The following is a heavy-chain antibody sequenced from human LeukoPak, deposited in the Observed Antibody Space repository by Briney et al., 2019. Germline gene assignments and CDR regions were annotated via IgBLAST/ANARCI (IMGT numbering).Heavy chain of an antibody. CDR2: IYYSGST. CDR1: GDSISRGGYY. J-gene: IGHJ3*02. D-gene: IGHD3-3*01. V-gene: IGHV4-31*03. CDR3: ARLVVFAGAFDI. Sequence: SQTLSLTCTVSGDSISRGGYYWSWLRQHPGKGLEWIGYIYYSGSTYYSPSLKSRVAISLDTSKNQFSLRLGSVTAADTAVYYCARLVVFAGAFDIWGQGTMVTVSS.